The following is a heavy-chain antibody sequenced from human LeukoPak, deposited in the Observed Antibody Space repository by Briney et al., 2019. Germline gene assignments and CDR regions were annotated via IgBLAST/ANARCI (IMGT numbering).Heavy chain of an antibody. J-gene: IGHJ4*02. CDR3: ASSTLSISVAAI. CDR1: GGSFSGYY. Sequence: SETLSLTCAVYGGSFSGYYWSWIRQPPGKGLEWIGEINHSGSTNYNPSLKSRVTISVDTSKNQFSLKLSSVTAADTAVYYCASSTLSISVAAIWGQGTLVTVSS. V-gene: IGHV4-34*01. CDR2: INHSGST. D-gene: IGHD6-19*01.